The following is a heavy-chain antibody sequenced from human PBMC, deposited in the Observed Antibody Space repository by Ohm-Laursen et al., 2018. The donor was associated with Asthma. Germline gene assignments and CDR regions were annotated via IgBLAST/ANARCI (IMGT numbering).Heavy chain of an antibody. D-gene: IGHD3-3*01. CDR2: IYYSGST. V-gene: IGHV4-30-4*01. CDR1: GGSISSGDYY. Sequence: PSQTLSLTCTVSGGSISSGDYYWSWIRQPPGKGLEWIGYIYYSGSTYYNPSLKSRVTISVDTSKNQFSLKLSSVTAADTAVYYCARGDYDFWSGYYMAQGMDVWGQGTTVTVSS. CDR3: ARGDYDFWSGYYMAQGMDV. J-gene: IGHJ6*02.